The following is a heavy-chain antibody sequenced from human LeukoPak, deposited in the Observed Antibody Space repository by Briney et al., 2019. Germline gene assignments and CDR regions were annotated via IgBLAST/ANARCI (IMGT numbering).Heavy chain of an antibody. D-gene: IGHD3-22*01. CDR2: TSGGGSYI. J-gene: IGHJ4*02. CDR3: AREMGYDNSGLDY. Sequence: GGSLRLSCAASGFTFSSYYINWVCQAPGKGLEWVSSTSGGGSYIYYADSVKGRFTISRDNAKNSLYLQMNSLRDEDTAVYYCAREMGYDNSGLDYWGQGTLVTVSS. CDR1: GFTFSSYY. V-gene: IGHV3-21*06.